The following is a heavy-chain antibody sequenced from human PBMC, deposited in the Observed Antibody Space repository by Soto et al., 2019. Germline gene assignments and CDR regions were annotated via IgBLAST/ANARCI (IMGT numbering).Heavy chain of an antibody. CDR1: GYTFTSYS. CDR3: ARQIYDSDSGPNFQYYFDS. CDR2: INAGNGNT. V-gene: IGHV1-3*01. D-gene: IGHD3-22*01. Sequence: ASVKVSCKASGYTFTSYSVHWVRQAPGQRLEWMGWINAGNGNTEFSQKFQGRVTSTRDTSASTVYMELSSLRSEDTAVYYCARQIYDSDSGPNFQYYFDSWGQGTLVTVSS. J-gene: IGHJ4*02.